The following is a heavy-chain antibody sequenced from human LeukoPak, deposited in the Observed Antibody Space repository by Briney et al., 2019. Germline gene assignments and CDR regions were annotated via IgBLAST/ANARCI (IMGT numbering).Heavy chain of an antibody. Sequence: PGGSLRLSCAASGFTFSSYWMSWVRQAPGKGLEWVGRIKSKTDGGTTDYAAPVKGRFTISRDDSKNTLYLQMNSLKTEDTAVYYCTADYGSGSYDYWGQGTLVTVSP. V-gene: IGHV3-15*01. CDR2: IKSKTDGGTT. CDR1: GFTFSSYW. D-gene: IGHD3-10*01. J-gene: IGHJ4*02. CDR3: TADYGSGSYDY.